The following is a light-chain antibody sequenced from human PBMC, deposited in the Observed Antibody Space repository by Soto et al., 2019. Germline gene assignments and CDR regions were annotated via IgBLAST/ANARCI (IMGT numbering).Light chain of an antibody. Sequence: ETVLTQSPATLSLSPGERATLSCRASQSVSSYLAWYQQKPGQAPRLLIYDASNRATGIPARFSGSGSGTDFTLTISSLEPEDFAVYYCQRRSNWPPITFRQGTRLEIK. CDR2: DAS. V-gene: IGKV3-11*01. J-gene: IGKJ5*01. CDR1: QSVSSY. CDR3: QRRSNWPPIT.